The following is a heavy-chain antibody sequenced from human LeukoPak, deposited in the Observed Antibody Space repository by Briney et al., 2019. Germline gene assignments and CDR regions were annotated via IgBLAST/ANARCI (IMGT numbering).Heavy chain of an antibody. V-gene: IGHV4-59*01. Sequence: PSETLSLTCTVSSGPISGSYWAWIRQPPGKGLESIGYISHSGTTNYNPSLESRVTISVDTSKNQFSLKLRSVTAADTAVYYCATEGYASNWYPDWGQGILVTVSS. CDR3: ATEGYASNWYPD. D-gene: IGHD6-13*01. CDR2: ISHSGTT. J-gene: IGHJ4*02. CDR1: SGPISGSY.